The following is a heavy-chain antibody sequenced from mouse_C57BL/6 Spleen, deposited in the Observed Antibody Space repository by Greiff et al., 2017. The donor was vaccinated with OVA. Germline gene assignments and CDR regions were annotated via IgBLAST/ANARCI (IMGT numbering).Heavy chain of an antibody. CDR3: AREPYGSSYNYLDY. CDR2: INPSSGYT. D-gene: IGHD1-1*01. CDR1: GYTFTSYT. Sequence: QVQLQQSGAELARPGASVKMSCKASGYTFTSYTMHWVKQRPGQGLEWIGYINPSSGYTKYNQKFKDKATLTADKSSSTAYMQLSSLTSEDSAVYYCAREPYGSSYNYLDYWGQGTTLTVSS. V-gene: IGHV1-4*01. J-gene: IGHJ2*01.